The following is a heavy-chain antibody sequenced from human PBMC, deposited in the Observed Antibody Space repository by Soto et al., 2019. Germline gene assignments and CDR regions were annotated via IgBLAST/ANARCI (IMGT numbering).Heavy chain of an antibody. CDR2: ISSNGGST. CDR1: EFTFSGYA. V-gene: IGHV3-64D*06. Sequence: GGSVRHSGSACEFTFSGYAMHWVLQAPGKGLEYVSAISSNGGSTYYADSVKGRFTISRDNSKNTLYPKMSSLRAEDTALYYCVKARLLWFGESRIAGMDVCGQGTTVTVSS. J-gene: IGHJ6*02. CDR3: VKARLLWFGESRIAGMDV. D-gene: IGHD3-10*01.